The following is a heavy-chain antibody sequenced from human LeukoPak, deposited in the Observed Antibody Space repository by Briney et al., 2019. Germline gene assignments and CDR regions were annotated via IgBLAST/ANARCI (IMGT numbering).Heavy chain of an antibody. D-gene: IGHD2-2*01. V-gene: IGHV3-49*04. J-gene: IGHJ4*02. CDR3: TSLWYCSSTSCSGFDY. CDR2: IRSKAYGWTT. Sequence: PGRSLRLSCTASGFTFGDYAMSWVRRAPGKGLEWVGFIRSKAYGWTTEYAASVKGRFTISRDDSKSIAYLQMNSLKTEDTAVYYCTSLWYCSSTSCSGFDYWGQGTLVTVSS. CDR1: GFTFGDYA.